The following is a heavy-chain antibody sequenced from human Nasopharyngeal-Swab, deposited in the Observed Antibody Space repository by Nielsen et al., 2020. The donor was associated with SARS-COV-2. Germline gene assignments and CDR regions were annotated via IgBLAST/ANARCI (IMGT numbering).Heavy chain of an antibody. CDR2: INHSGST. D-gene: IGHD6-6*01. Sequence: SETLSLTCAVYGGSFSGYYWSWIRQPPGKGLEWIGEINHSGSTNYNPSLKSRVTISVDTSKNQFSLKLSSVTAADTAVYYCARGALRGGVSSSGPKKRQNWFDPWGQGTLVTVSS. CDR3: ARGALRGGVSSSGPKKRQNWFDP. V-gene: IGHV4-34*01. J-gene: IGHJ5*02. CDR1: GGSFSGYY.